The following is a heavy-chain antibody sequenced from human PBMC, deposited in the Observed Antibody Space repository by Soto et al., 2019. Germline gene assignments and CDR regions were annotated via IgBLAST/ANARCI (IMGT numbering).Heavy chain of an antibody. J-gene: IGHJ5*02. CDR2: IYSGGST. D-gene: IGHD2-21*02. V-gene: IGHV3-53*04. CDR1: GFTVSSNY. CDR3: ARGRDCGGDCPDWFDP. Sequence: EVQLVESGGGLVQPGGSLRLSCAASGFTVSSNYMSWVRQAPGKGLEWVSVIYSGGSTYYADSVKGRFTISRHKSKNTLTLQMTSLRAEDTTGYYCARGRDCGGDCPDWFDPWGEGTLVTVAS.